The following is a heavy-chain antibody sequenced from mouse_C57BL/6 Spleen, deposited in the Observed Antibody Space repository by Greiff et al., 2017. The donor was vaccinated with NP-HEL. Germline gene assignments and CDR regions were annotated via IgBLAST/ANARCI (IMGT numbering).Heavy chain of an antibody. Sequence: EVQLQQSGPVLVKPGASVKMSCKASGYTFTDYYMNWVKQSHGKSLEWIGVINPYNGGTSYNQKFKGKATLTVDKSSSTAYMELNSLTSEDSAVYYCAREGYGYDVWYFDVWGTGTTVTVSS. V-gene: IGHV1-19*01. D-gene: IGHD2-2*01. J-gene: IGHJ1*03. CDR3: AREGYGYDVWYFDV. CDR2: INPYNGGT. CDR1: GYTFTDYY.